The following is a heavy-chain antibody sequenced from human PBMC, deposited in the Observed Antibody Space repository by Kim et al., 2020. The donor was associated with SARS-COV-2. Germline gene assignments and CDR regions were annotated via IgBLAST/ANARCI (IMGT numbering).Heavy chain of an antibody. J-gene: IGHJ4*02. V-gene: IGHV4-31*03. D-gene: IGHD2-21*02. CDR1: GGSISSGGYY. CDR2: IYYSGST. CDR3: ARVSKAYCGGDCWGDLDY. Sequence: SETLSLTCTVSGGSISSGGYYWSWIRQHPGKGLEWIGYIYYSGSTYYNPSLKSRVTISVDTSKNQFSLKLSSVTAADTAVYYCARVSKAYCGGDCWGDLDYWGQGTLVTVSS.